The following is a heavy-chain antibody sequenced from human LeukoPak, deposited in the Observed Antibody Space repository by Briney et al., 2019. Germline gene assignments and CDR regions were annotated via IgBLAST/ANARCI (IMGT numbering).Heavy chain of an antibody. D-gene: IGHD1-26*01. CDR3: AREGVGATEDY. CDR2: IFYDGSIS. V-gene: IGHV3-30*04. J-gene: IGHJ4*02. CDR1: GFTFSNYA. Sequence: GGSLRLSCAASGFTFSNYAMHWVRQAPGKGLEWLAVIFYDGSISYYAESVKGRFTVSRDNSKSTLYLQMNSLRAEDTAVYYCAREGVGATEDYWGQGTLVTVSS.